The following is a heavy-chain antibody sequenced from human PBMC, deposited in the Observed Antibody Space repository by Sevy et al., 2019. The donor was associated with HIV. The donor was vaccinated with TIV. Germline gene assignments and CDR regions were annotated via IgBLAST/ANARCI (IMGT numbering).Heavy chain of an antibody. CDR1: GGSISSYY. CDR3: ASGSVAVAGTGWFDP. Sequence: SETLSLTCTVSGGSISSYYWSWIRQPPGKGLEWIGYIYYSGSTNYNPSLKSRVTISVDTSKNQFSLKLSSVTAADTAVYYCASGSVAVAGTGWFDPWGQGTLVTVSS. D-gene: IGHD6-19*01. V-gene: IGHV4-59*01. J-gene: IGHJ5*02. CDR2: IYYSGST.